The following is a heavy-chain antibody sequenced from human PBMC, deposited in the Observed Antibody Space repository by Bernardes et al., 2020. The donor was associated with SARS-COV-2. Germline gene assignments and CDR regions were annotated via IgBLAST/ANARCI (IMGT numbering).Heavy chain of an antibody. D-gene: IGHD2-2*01. CDR3: AKGDRVVTGASPDY. J-gene: IGHJ4*02. Sequence: GGSLRLSCAASGFTFSSYAMSWVRQAPGKGLEWVSVISGSGDTTYYADSVKGRFTISRDNSKNTLYLQMNSLRAEDTAVYYCAKGDRVVTGASPDYWDQGTLVTVSS. CDR1: GFTFSSYA. CDR2: ISGSGDTT. V-gene: IGHV3-23*01.